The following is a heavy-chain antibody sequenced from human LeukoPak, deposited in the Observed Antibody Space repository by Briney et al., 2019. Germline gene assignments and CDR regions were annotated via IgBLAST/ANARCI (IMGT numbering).Heavy chain of an antibody. CDR3: AFASSSSYYYHGMDG. J-gene: IGHJ6*02. V-gene: IGHV5-51*01. CDR2: IYPGDSDT. Sequence: PGESLKISCKGSGYSFTSYWIGWVRQMPGKGLEWMGIIYPGDSDTRYSPSFQGQVTISADKSISTAYLQWSSLKASDTAMYYCAFASSSSYYYHGMDGWGQGTTVPVSS. D-gene: IGHD6-6*01. CDR1: GYSFTSYW.